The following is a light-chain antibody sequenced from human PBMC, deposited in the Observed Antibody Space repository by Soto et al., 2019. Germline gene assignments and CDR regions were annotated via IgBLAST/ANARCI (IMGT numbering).Light chain of an antibody. CDR2: QAS. Sequence: DIQMTQSPSTLSASVGDRVTITCRASQSIINWLAWYQQKPGKAPKLLIYQASSLETGVSSRFSGSASETEFTLSISSLQPDDFATYYCQQYKDYSGWTFGQGTKVEFK. CDR3: QQYKDYSGWT. J-gene: IGKJ1*01. CDR1: QSIINW. V-gene: IGKV1-5*03.